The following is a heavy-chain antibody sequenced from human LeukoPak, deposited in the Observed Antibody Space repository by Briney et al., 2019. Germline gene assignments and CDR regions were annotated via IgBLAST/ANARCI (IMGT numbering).Heavy chain of an antibody. CDR2: INTNTGNP. D-gene: IGHD3-22*01. CDR3: ARLLYDSSGYGMDV. CDR1: GYTFTSYA. J-gene: IGHJ6*02. Sequence: ASVKVSCKASGYTFTSYAMNWVRQAPGQGLEWMGWINTNTGNPTCAQGFTGRFVFSLDTSVSTAYLQISSLKAEDTAVYYCARLLYDSSGYGMDVWGQGTTVTVSS. V-gene: IGHV7-4-1*02.